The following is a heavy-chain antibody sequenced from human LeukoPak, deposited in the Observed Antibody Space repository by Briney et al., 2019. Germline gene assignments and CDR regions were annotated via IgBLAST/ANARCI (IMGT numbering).Heavy chain of an antibody. Sequence: VASVKVSCKASGYTFTSYDINWVRQATGQGLEWMGWMNPNSGNTGYAQKFQGRVTMTRNTSISTAYMELSSLRSEDTAVYYCARGFRPKWNYLRYWGQGTLVTVSS. V-gene: IGHV1-8*01. CDR1: GYTFTSYD. D-gene: IGHD1-7*01. CDR3: ARGFRPKWNYLRY. CDR2: MNPNSGNT. J-gene: IGHJ4*02.